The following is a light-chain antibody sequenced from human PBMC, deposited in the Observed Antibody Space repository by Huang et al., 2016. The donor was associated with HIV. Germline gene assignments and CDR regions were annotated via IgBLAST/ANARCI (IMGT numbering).Light chain of an antibody. CDR1: QGIGNY. J-gene: IGKJ4*01. Sequence: IQLTQSPSSLSASVGARVTITCRATQGIGNYFTWYQQKSGKAPKFLIYAASSVQSGGPPRFSGSGSGSNFSLTISSLQPEDFATYYCQQLHGYPLTFGGGTKVEIK. CDR2: AAS. V-gene: IGKV1-9*01. CDR3: QQLHGYPLT.